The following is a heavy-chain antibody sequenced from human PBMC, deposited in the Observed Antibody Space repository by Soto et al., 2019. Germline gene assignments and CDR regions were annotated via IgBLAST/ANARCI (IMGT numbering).Heavy chain of an antibody. D-gene: IGHD3-22*01. J-gene: IGHJ3*02. V-gene: IGHV3-43*01. CDR1: GLTFADYT. CDR3: GTDMIKGYDSSGYYTDASDS. CDR2: ISWDGGST. Sequence: PGGSLRLSWSASGLTFADYTMHWARQAPGKGLEWVSLISWDGGSTYYADSVKGRFTISRDNSKNYLYLHMNSLRTEDTALYYCGTDMIKGYDSSGYYTDASDSWGQGRMVT.